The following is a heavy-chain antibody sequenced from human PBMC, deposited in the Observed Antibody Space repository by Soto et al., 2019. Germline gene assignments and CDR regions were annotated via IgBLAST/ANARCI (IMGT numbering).Heavy chain of an antibody. CDR3: ARDTHIAARPYYHYGMDV. Sequence: ASVKVSCKASGGTFSSYAISWVRQAPGQGLEWMGGIIPIFGTANYARKFQGRVTITADESTTTAYMELSSLRSEDTAVYYCARDTHIAARPYYHYGMDVWGQGTTVTVSS. D-gene: IGHD6-6*01. CDR1: GGTFSSYA. CDR2: IIPIFGTA. V-gene: IGHV1-69*13. J-gene: IGHJ6*02.